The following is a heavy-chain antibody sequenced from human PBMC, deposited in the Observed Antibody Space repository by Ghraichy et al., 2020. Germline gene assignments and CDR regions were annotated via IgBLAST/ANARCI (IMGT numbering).Heavy chain of an antibody. CDR1: GGSISSSSYY. CDR2: TFYRGST. CDR3: ARSVGDEFWSGYYRRSFDP. V-gene: IGHV4-39*01. D-gene: IGHD3-3*01. Sequence: SETLSLTCTVSGGSISSSSYYWAWIRQPPGKGLEWIGSTFYRGSTYYNPSLKSRVTISADTSKNQFSLKLSSLTAADTAVYYCARSVGDEFWSGYYRRSFDPWGQGTMVTVSS. J-gene: IGHJ5*02.